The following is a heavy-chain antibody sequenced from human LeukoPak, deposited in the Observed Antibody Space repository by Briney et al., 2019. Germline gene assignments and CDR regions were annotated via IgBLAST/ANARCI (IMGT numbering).Heavy chain of an antibody. CDR2: INPSGGST. V-gene: IGHV1-46*01. J-gene: IGHJ6*02. CDR3: ARDHVDFWSGFPYGMDV. Sequence: GASVKVSCKASGYTFTSYYMHWVRQAPGQGLEWMGIINPSGGSTSYAQKFQGRVTMTRDTSTSTVYMELSSLRSEDTAVYYCARDHVDFWSGFPYGMDVWGQGTTVTVSS. CDR1: GYTFTSYY. D-gene: IGHD3-3*01.